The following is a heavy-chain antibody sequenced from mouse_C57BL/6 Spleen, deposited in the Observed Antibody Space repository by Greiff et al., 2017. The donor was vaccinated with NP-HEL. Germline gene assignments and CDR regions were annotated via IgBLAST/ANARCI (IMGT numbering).Heavy chain of an antibody. V-gene: IGHV1-69*01. CDR3: ARRGDSSGYVDYAMDY. Sequence: VQLQQPGAELVMPGASVKLSCKASGYTFTSYWMHWVKQRPGQGLEWIGEIDPSDSYTNYNQKFQGKSTLTVDKSSSTAYMQVSSLTSEESAVYYGARRGDSSGYVDYAMDYWGQGTSVTVAS. CDR2: IDPSDSYT. J-gene: IGHJ4*01. D-gene: IGHD3-2*02. CDR1: GYTFTSYW.